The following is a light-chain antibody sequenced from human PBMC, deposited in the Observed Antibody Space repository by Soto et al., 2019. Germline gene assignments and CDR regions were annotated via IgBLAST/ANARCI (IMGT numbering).Light chain of an antibody. CDR3: LQDYTYPWT. CDR2: GAS. CDR1: QGISNE. V-gene: IGKV1-6*01. Sequence: IQMTQSPSTLSASVGDRVTITCRASQGISNELGWYQQRPGKAPKVLIYGASNLQSGVPSRFSGSASGTDFTLTISSLQPEDFATYYCLQDYTYPWTFGQGTKVDIK. J-gene: IGKJ1*01.